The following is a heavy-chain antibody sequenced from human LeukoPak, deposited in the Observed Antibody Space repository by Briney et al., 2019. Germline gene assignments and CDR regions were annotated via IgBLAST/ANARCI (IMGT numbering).Heavy chain of an antibody. CDR2: IVVGSGNT. CDR3: AAAPRYYDSIH. Sequence: GTSVKVSCKASRFTFTSSAMQWVRQARGQRLEWIGWIVVGSGNTNYAQKFQERVTITRDMSTSTAYMELSSLRSEDTAVYYCAAAPRYYDSIHWGQGTLVTVSS. D-gene: IGHD3-22*01. CDR1: RFTFTSSA. V-gene: IGHV1-58*02. J-gene: IGHJ4*02.